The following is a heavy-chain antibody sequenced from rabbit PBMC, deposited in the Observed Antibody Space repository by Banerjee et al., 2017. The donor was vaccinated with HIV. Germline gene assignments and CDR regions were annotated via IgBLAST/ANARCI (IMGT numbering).Heavy chain of an antibody. J-gene: IGHJ4*01. Sequence: QSLEESGGGLVQPEGSLTLTCTASGFSFSSSYMCWVRQAPGKGLEWIACIYAGSSGGTWYASWAKGRFTISKSSSTTVTLQMTSLTAADTAIYFCARMNDAGNNWDYFNLWGPGTLVTVS. D-gene: IGHD4-2*01. CDR1: GFSFSSSY. V-gene: IGHV1S40*01. CDR2: IYAGSSGGT. CDR3: ARMNDAGNNWDYFNL.